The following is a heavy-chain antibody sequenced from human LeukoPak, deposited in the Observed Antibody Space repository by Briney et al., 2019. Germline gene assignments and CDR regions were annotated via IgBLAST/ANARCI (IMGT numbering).Heavy chain of an antibody. J-gene: IGHJ6*02. CDR2: TSSSGRII. D-gene: IGHD6-13*01. CDR3: ARVAVAGLDYGMDV. CDR1: GFTFSSYE. V-gene: IGHV3-48*03. Sequence: GGSLRLSCVASGFTFSSYEMNWVRQAPGKGLEWISYTSSSGRIIYYADSVKGRFTIFRDNAKNSLYLQMNSLRAEDTAVYYCARVAVAGLDYGMDVWGQGTTVTVSS.